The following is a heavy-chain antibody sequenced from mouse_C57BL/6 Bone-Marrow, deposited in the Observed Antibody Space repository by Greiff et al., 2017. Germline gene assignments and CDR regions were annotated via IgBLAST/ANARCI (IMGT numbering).Heavy chain of an antibody. Sequence: QVQLQQSGAELARPGASVKLSCKASGYTFTSYGISWVKQRTGQGLEWIGEIYPRSGNTYYNEKFKGKATLTADKSSSTAYMELRILTSEDSAVYFCARERVWSITTVVAVDYWGQGTTLTVSS. J-gene: IGHJ2*01. V-gene: IGHV1-81*01. D-gene: IGHD1-1*01. CDR2: IYPRSGNT. CDR3: ARERVWSITTVVAVDY. CDR1: GYTFTSYG.